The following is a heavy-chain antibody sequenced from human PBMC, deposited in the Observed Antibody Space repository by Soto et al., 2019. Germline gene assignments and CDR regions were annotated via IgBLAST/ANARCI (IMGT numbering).Heavy chain of an antibody. CDR2: ISYDGSNK. V-gene: IGHV3-30-3*01. CDR1: GFTFSSYA. Sequence: GGSLRLSCAASGFTFSSYAMHWVRQAPGKGLEWVAVISYDGSNKYYADSVKGRFTISRDNSKNTLYLQMNSLRAEDTAVYYCARAKGTIGKLDYWGQGTLGTVSS. CDR3: ARAKGTIGKLDY. D-gene: IGHD3-3*01. J-gene: IGHJ4*02.